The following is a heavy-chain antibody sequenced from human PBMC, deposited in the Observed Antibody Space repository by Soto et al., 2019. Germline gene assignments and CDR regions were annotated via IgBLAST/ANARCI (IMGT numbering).Heavy chain of an antibody. J-gene: IGHJ4*02. CDR2: IYYSGST. CDR1: GGSISSYY. Sequence: SETLSLTCTVSGGSISSYYWSWIRQPPGKGLEWIGYIYYSGSTNYNPSLKSRVTISVDTSKNQFSLKLSSVTAADTAVYYCARQYCGGDCYFDYWSQGTLVTVSS. V-gene: IGHV4-59*01. CDR3: ARQYCGGDCYFDY. D-gene: IGHD2-21*02.